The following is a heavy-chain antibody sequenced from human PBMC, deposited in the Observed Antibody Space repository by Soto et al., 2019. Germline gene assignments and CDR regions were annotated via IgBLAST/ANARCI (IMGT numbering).Heavy chain of an antibody. CDR1: GYTFTSYG. Sequence: ASVKVSCKASGYTFTSYGISWVRQAPGQGLERVGWTSAYNGNSNYAQKYHGRVTMTTDTSTSTAYMEMSSLRSDDMAVYYCARIADCSTTSCSFPSWFHIRGYYYYYGLDVWGQGTMVTV. D-gene: IGHD2-2*01. CDR3: ARIADCSTTSCSFPSWFHIRGYYYYYGLDV. CDR2: TSAYNGNS. V-gene: IGHV1-18*03. J-gene: IGHJ6*02.